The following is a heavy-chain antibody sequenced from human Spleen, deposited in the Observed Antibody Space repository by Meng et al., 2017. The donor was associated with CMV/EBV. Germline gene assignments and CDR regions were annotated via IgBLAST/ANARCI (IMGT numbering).Heavy chain of an antibody. V-gene: IGHV3-9*01. CDR3: AAAGLGLLDY. D-gene: IGHD6-13*01. CDR2: ISWNSGTI. CDR1: GFTLDDYA. J-gene: IGHJ4*02. Sequence: SLKISCTASGFTLDDYAMHWVRQVPGKGLEWVSAISWNSGTINYADSVKGRFTISRDNAKNSLYLQMNSLRIEDTAFYYCAAAGLGLLDYWGQGALVTVSS.